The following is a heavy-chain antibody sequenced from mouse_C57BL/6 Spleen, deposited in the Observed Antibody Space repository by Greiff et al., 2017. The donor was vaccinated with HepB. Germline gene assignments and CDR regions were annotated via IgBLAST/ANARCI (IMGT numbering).Heavy chain of an antibody. CDR1: GYTFTDYN. V-gene: IGHV1-22*01. CDR3: ARSSAGYPWFAY. D-gene: IGHD3-2*02. J-gene: IGHJ3*01. CDR2: INPNNGGT. Sequence: VQLQQSGPELVKPGASVKMSCKASGYTFTDYNMHWVKQSHGKSLEWIGYINPNNGGTSYNQKFKGKATLTVNKSSSTADMELRSLTSEDSAVYYCARSSAGYPWFAYWGQGTLVTVSA.